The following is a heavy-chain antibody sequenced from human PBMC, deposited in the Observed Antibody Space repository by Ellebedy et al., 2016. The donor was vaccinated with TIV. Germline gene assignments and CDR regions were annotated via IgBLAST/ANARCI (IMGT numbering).Heavy chain of an antibody. CDR3: ARMVYGSGWDGYFDP. J-gene: IGHJ5*02. CDR1: GYTFTNYW. D-gene: IGHD6-19*01. CDR2: IYPRDSDT. Sequence: GGSLRLSCKTSGYTFTNYWIAWVRQRPGKGLEWMGFIYPRDSDTRYSPSSQGQVTISADKSINTFYLQWRSLQASDTAVYYCARMVYGSGWDGYFDPWGQGTLVTVSP. V-gene: IGHV5-51*01.